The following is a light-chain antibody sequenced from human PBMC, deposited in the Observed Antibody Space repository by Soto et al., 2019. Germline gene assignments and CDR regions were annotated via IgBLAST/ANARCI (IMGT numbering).Light chain of an antibody. Sequence: DIQMTQSPSSLSASVEDRVIITCRASQSTSNHLNWYQQKPGKAPKLLIFAASSLQSGVPARFSGSRSVPDFTLTISSLPPDYFATYYCQQSYSSPPTFGQGTKVEIK. J-gene: IGKJ1*01. CDR1: QSTSNH. CDR2: AAS. CDR3: QQSYSSPPT. V-gene: IGKV1-39*01.